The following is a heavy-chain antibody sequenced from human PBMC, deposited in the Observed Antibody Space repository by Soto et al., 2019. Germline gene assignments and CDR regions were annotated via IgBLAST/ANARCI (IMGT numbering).Heavy chain of an antibody. V-gene: IGHV3-30*18. CDR2: ISYDGSNK. Sequence: QVQLVESGGGVVQPGRSLRLSCAASGFTFSSYGMHWVRQAPGKGLEWVAVISYDGSNKYYADSVKVRFTISRDNSKNTLYLQMNSLRAEDTAVYYCAKDKVPVVVTAPFDYWGQGTLVTVSS. CDR3: AKDKVPVVVTAPFDY. CDR1: GFTFSSYG. J-gene: IGHJ4*02. D-gene: IGHD2-21*02.